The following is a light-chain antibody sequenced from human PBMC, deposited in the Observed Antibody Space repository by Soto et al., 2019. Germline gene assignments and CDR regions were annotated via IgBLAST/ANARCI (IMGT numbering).Light chain of an antibody. CDR1: QSVSSN. V-gene: IGKV3-15*01. J-gene: IGKJ2*01. Sequence: IAMTQSPATLAVSPGERAALSCRTSQSVSSNFAWYQQKPGQAPRLLIYGASSRATGTPARFSGSGSGTDFTLTISSLQSEDFAVYYGQQYNNWPYTFGLGTKLEIK. CDR2: GAS. CDR3: QQYNNWPYT.